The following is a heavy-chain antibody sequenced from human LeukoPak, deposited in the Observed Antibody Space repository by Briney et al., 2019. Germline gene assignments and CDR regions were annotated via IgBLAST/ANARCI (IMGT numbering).Heavy chain of an antibody. CDR2: FDPEDGET. J-gene: IGHJ5*02. CDR3: ATDHDYYDILTGYYPRGWFDP. D-gene: IGHD3-9*01. Sequence: ASVKVSCKASNYTFTTYGITWVRQAPGQGLEWMGGFDPEDGETIYAQKFQGRVTMTEDTSTDTAYMELSSLRSEDTAVYYCATDHDYYDILTGYYPRGWFDPWGQGTLVTVSS. CDR1: NYTFTTYG. V-gene: IGHV1-24*01.